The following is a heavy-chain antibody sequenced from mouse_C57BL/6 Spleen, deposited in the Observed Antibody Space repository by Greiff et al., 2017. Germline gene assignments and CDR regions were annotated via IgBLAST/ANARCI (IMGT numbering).Heavy chain of an antibody. CDR1: GYSITSGYY. CDR3: ARDRYDYDFAY. Sequence: EVQLVESGPGLVKPSQSLSLTCSVTGYSITSGYYWNWIRQFPGNKLEWMGYISYDGSNNYNPSLKNRISITRATSKNQFFLKLNSVTTEDTATYYCARDRYDYDFAYWGQGTLVTVSA. CDR2: ISYDGSN. V-gene: IGHV3-6*01. J-gene: IGHJ3*01. D-gene: IGHD2-4*01.